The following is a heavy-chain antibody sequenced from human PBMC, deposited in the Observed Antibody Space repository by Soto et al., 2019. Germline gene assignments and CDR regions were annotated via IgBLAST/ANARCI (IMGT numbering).Heavy chain of an antibody. CDR1: GGTFSSYA. CDR2: IIPIFGTA. Sequence: QVQLVQSGAEVKKPGSSVKVSCKASGGTFSSYAISWVRQAPGQGLEWMGGIIPIFGTANYAQKFQGRVTIPADESTSTAYMELSGRRSEDTAVYYCARHVPAAGYYYGMDVWGQGTTVTVSS. V-gene: IGHV1-69*12. J-gene: IGHJ6*02. CDR3: ARHVPAAGYYYGMDV. D-gene: IGHD2-2*01.